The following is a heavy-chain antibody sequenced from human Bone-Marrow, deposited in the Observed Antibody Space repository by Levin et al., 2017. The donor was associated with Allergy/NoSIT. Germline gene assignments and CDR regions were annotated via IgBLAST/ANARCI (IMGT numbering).Heavy chain of an antibody. CDR3: AKVGALYDFWSGSSYYYYGMDV. CDR2: ISYDGSNK. J-gene: IGHJ6*02. Sequence: GGSLRLSCAASGFTFSSYGMHWVRQAPGKGLEWVAVISYDGSNKYYADSVKGRFTISRDNSKNTLYLQMNSLRAEDTAVYYCAKVGALYDFWSGSSYYYYGMDVWGQGTTVTVSS. V-gene: IGHV3-30*18. CDR1: GFTFSSYG. D-gene: IGHD3-3*01.